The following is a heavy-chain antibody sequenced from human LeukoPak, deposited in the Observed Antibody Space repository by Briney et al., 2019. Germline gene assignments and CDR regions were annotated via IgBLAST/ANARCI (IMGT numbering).Heavy chain of an antibody. CDR3: ARGYCDTNDCPPGAY. CDR1: GYTFTAFY. J-gene: IGHJ4*02. CDR2: INPNSSGT. V-gene: IGHV1-2*02. D-gene: IGHD3-9*01. Sequence: ASVKVSCKASGYTFTAFYIHWVRQAPGQGLEWMGWINPNSSGTNYAQKFQGRVTLTRDTSISTVYMELSGLTSDDTAVYYCARGYCDTNDCPPGAYWGQGALVTVSS.